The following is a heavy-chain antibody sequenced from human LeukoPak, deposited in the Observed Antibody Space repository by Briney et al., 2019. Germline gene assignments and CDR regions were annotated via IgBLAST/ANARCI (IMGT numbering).Heavy chain of an antibody. Sequence: ASETVSLTCAVYGGSFSGYYMSWVRQAPGKGLEWVSVIYSGGSTYYADSVKGRFTISRHNSKNTLYLQMNSLRAEDTAVYYCARVSTDWGQGTLVTVSS. V-gene: IGHV3-53*04. CDR2: IYSGGST. J-gene: IGHJ4*02. D-gene: IGHD2-2*01. CDR3: ARVSTD. CDR1: GGSFSGYY.